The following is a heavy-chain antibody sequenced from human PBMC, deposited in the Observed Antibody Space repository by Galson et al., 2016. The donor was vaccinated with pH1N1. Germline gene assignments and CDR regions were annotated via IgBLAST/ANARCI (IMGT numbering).Heavy chain of an antibody. CDR1: AYTFTTQY. D-gene: IGHD3-22*01. J-gene: IGHJ4*02. V-gene: IGHV1-46*01. CDR2: IDPSGGST. Sequence: SVKVSCKASAYTFTTQYVNWVRQAPGQGLEWLGVIDPSGGSTTYAQKFQGRVTVTVDTSTSTVYMELSSLRSDDTAMYYCARGGYWVYWGQGTLVTVSS. CDR3: ARGGYWVY.